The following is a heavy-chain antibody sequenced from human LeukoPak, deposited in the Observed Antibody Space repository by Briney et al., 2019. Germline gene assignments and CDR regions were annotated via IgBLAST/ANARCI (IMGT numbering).Heavy chain of an antibody. CDR1: GFTFNKYG. D-gene: IGHD4-23*01. Sequence: TGGSLRLSCAASGFTFNKYGMHWVRQAPGKGLEWVAFIRDDGSYKYYADSVKGRFTISRDNSKNTLYLQMNSLRTEDTAVYYCANDSGNPGGYYLDYWGQGTLVTVSS. CDR2: IRDDGSYK. J-gene: IGHJ4*02. V-gene: IGHV3-30*02. CDR3: ANDSGNPGGYYLDY.